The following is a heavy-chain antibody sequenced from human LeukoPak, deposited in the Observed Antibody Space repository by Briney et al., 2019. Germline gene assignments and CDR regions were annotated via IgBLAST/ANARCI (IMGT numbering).Heavy chain of an antibody. CDR2: IYYSGSA. CDR3: ARGGYYGSGSDFRFDP. J-gene: IGHJ5*02. CDR1: GGSISSYY. D-gene: IGHD3-10*01. V-gene: IGHV4-59*01. Sequence: ETLSLTCTVSGGSISSYYWSWIRQPPGKGLEWIGYIYYSGSANYKPSLKSRVTISVDTSKNQFSLTLSSVTAADTAVYYCARGGYYGSGSDFRFDPWGQGTLVTVSS.